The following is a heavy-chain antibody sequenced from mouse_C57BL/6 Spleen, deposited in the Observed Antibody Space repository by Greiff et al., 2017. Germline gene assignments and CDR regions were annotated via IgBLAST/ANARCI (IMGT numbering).Heavy chain of an antibody. CDR3: AQDYDAAY. J-gene: IGHJ3*01. Sequence: QVPLQQSGPELVKPGDTVKISCKASGYAFSSSWMNWVKQRPGTGLEWIGRIYPGEGDTNYTGKFKGKATLTADKSSSTAYMQLSSLTSADSAVYFCAQDYDAAYWGQGTRVTVSA. D-gene: IGHD2-4*01. V-gene: IGHV1-82*01. CDR1: GYAFSSSW. CDR2: IYPGEGDT.